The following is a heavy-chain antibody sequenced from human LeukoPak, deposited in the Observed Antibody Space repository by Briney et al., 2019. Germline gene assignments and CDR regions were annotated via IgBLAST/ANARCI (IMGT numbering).Heavy chain of an antibody. CDR3: ARHNSGYDGDYFDY. V-gene: IGHV5-51*01. J-gene: IGHJ4*02. CDR2: IYPGDSDT. Sequence: GESLQISGKGSGYNFTSYWIGWVRQLPGKGLEGMGIIYPGDSDTRYSPSFQGQVTISADKSISTAYLQWSSLKASDTAMYYCARHNSGYDGDYFDYWGQGTLVTVSS. D-gene: IGHD5-12*01. CDR1: GYNFTSYW.